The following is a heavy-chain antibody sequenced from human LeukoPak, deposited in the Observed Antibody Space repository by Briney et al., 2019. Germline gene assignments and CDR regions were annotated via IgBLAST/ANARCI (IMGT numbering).Heavy chain of an antibody. CDR3: ARARSGWYSIDY. V-gene: IGHV4-34*01. Sequence: SETLSLTCAVYGGSFSGYYWSWIRQPPGKGLEWIGEINHSGSTNYNPSLKSRVTISVDTSKNQFSLRLSSVTAADTAVYYCARARSGWYSIDYWGQGTLVTVSS. D-gene: IGHD6-19*01. CDR2: INHSGST. CDR1: GGSFSGYY. J-gene: IGHJ4*02.